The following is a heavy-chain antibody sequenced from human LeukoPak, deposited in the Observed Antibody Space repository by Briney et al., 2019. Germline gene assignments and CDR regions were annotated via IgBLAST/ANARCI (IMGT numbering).Heavy chain of an antibody. J-gene: IGHJ4*02. CDR3: ARTSGWHLFDY. Sequence: PSETLSLTCTVSGGSISSSSYYWGWIRQPPGKGREWIGSIYYSGSTYYTPSLKSRVTISVGTSKNQFSLKLSSVTAADTAVYYCARTSGWHLFDYWGQGTLVTVSS. CDR2: IYYSGST. D-gene: IGHD6-19*01. V-gene: IGHV4-39*01. CDR1: GGSISSSSYY.